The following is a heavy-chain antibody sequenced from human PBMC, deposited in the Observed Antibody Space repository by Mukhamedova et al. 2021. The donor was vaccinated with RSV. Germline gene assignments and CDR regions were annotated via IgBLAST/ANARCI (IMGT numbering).Heavy chain of an antibody. Sequence: GKGLEWVSGISSSGGSTYFADSVKGRFTISRDNSKNTLFLRMNSLKAEDTALYYCAKVGYYDFWSGYDYYFDYWGQGTLVTVSS. CDR3: AKVGYYDFWSGYDYYFDY. D-gene: IGHD3-3*01. J-gene: IGHJ4*02. V-gene: IGHV3-23*01. CDR2: ISSSGGST.